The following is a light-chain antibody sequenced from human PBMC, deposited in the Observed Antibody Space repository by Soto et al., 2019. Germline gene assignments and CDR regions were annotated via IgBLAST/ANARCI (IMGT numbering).Light chain of an antibody. J-gene: IGKJ1*01. Sequence: DIQMTQSPSTLSASVGDRVTITSRASQIVSGWLARFQQKPGRAPRLLIYKASSLESGVPSRFSGSGFVTEITLTNNSLQPDDFATYYCQQYNSYWTFGQGTKVEMK. CDR2: KAS. V-gene: IGKV1-5*03. CDR3: QQYNSYWT. CDR1: QIVSGW.